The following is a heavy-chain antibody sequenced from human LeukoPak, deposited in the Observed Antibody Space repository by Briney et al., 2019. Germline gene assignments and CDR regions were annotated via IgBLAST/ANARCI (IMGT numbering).Heavy chain of an antibody. Sequence: PGGSLRLSCAASGFTFDDYAMHWVRQAPGKGLEWVSLISGDGGGTYYADSVKGRFTISRDNSKNTLYLQMNSLRAEDTAVYYCAKEWFTMIVVGFFQHWGQGTLVTVSS. D-gene: IGHD3-22*01. CDR3: AKEWFTMIVVGFFQH. CDR1: GFTFDDYA. CDR2: ISGDGGGT. J-gene: IGHJ1*01. V-gene: IGHV3-43*02.